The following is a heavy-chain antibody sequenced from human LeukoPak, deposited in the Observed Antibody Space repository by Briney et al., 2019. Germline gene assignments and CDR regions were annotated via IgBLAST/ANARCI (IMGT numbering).Heavy chain of an antibody. CDR1: GYTFPSYD. CDR3: ARGPKWTGRYYYFDY. V-gene: IGHV1-8*01. CDR2: MNPNSGNT. Sequence: AASVKVSCKTSGYTFPSYDINWVRQATGQGLEWMGWMNPNSGNTGYTQKFQGRVTITRNTSITTAYMELSSLRSEDTAVYYCARGPKWTGRYYYFDYWGQGTLVTVSS. J-gene: IGHJ4*02. D-gene: IGHD1-26*01.